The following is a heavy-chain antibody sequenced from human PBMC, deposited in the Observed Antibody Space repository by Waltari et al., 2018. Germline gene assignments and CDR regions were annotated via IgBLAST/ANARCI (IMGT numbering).Heavy chain of an antibody. V-gene: IGHV4-61*09. CDR3: ARGRGTRDGYNLGAFDI. J-gene: IGHJ3*02. CDR2: IYTSGST. CDR1: GGSISSGSYY. Sequence: QVQLQESGPGLVKPSQTLSLTCTVSGGSISSGSYYWSWIRQPAGKGLEWIGYIYTSGSTNYNPSLKSRVTISVDTSKNQFSLKLSSVTAADTAMYYCARGRGTRDGYNLGAFDIWGQGTMVTVS. D-gene: IGHD5-12*01.